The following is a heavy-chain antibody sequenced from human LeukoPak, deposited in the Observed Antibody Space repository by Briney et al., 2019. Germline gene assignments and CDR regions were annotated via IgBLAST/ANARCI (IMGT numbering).Heavy chain of an antibody. CDR1: GFTFSSHW. V-gene: IGHV3-7*01. CDR2: IKQDGSEQ. CDR3: ARSGPYHLPPRPIDY. D-gene: IGHD2-2*01. Sequence: PGGPLRLSCAASGFTFSSHWMTWARQAPGKGLEWVANIKQDGSEQYYVDSVKGRFTISRDNAKNSPYLQMNSLRAEDTAIYYCARSGPYHLPPRPIDYWGQGTLVTVSS. J-gene: IGHJ4*02.